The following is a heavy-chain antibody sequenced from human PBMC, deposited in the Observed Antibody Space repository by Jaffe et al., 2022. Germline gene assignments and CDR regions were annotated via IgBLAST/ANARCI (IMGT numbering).Heavy chain of an antibody. CDR1: GYTFTNYG. D-gene: IGHD3-16*01. CDR2: ISAFVGNT. V-gene: IGHV1-18*01. Sequence: QVQLVQSGAEVQKPGASVKVSCKASGYTFTNYGISWVRQAPGQGLEWMGWISAFVGNTNYAEKFQGRVTMTTDTSANIAYMELRSLRSDDTAVYYCARSSALISWFDPWGQGTLVTVSS. J-gene: IGHJ5*02. CDR3: ARSSALISWFDP.